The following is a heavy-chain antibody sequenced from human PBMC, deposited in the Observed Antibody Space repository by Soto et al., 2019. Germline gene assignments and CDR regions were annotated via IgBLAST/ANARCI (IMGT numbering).Heavy chain of an antibody. CDR3: AKDWRIYSTTWPVFDY. Sequence: ASVKVSCKASGYTFTSYAMHWVRQAPGQRLEWMGWINAGNGNTKYSQKFQGRVTITRDTSASTAYMELSSLRSEDTAIYYCAKDWRIYSTTWPVFDYWGQGTLVTVSS. D-gene: IGHD6-13*01. CDR1: GYTFTSYA. J-gene: IGHJ4*02. CDR2: INAGNGNT. V-gene: IGHV1-3*01.